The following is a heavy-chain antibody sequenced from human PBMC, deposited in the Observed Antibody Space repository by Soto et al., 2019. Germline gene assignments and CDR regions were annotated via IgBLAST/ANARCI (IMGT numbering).Heavy chain of an antibody. CDR2: ISYDGSYT. CDR1: GFTFSSYA. Sequence: PGGSLRLSCAASGFTFSSYAMHWVRRAPGKGLEWVAVISYDGSYTYYADSVRGRVTISRDNSKNTQFLQMTSLRGEDTAVYFCAKGRTEGDFLSLYQHYIGMVVWGQGTTVTVSS. D-gene: IGHD3-3*01. CDR3: AKGRTEGDFLSLYQHYIGMVV. V-gene: IGHV3-30*18. J-gene: IGHJ6*02.